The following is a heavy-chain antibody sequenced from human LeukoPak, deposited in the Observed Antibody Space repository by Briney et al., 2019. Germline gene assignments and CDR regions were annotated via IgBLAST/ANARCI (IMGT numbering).Heavy chain of an antibody. D-gene: IGHD1-26*01. J-gene: IGHJ2*01. Sequence: SETLSLTCTVSGGSISNYYWSWIRQPPGKGLEWIGYIYYSGSTNYNPSLKSRVTISVDTSKNQFSLKLSSVTAADTAVYYCARDRTERIFDLWGRGTLVTVSS. CDR2: IYYSGST. V-gene: IGHV4-59*01. CDR1: GGSISNYY. CDR3: ARDRTERIFDL.